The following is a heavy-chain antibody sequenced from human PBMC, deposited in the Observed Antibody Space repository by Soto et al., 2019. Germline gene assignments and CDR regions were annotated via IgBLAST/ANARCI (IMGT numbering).Heavy chain of an antibody. Sequence: SETLSLTCTVSGESITDAPYYWGWIRQTPGKGLEWMGSLSYSGSTHYSPSLKGRFTISRDNAKNSLFLQMNNLTVEDTAVYYCAKENWANPDSWGQGTLVTVSS. CDR1: GESITDAPYY. D-gene: IGHD7-27*01. CDR3: AKENWANPDS. CDR2: LSYSGST. J-gene: IGHJ4*02. V-gene: IGHV4-39*07.